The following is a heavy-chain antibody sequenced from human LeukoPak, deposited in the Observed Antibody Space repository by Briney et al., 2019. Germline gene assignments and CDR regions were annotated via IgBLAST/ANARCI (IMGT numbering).Heavy chain of an antibody. CDR1: GFTFEDYA. V-gene: IGHV3-9*01. Sequence: PGRSLRLSCAASGFTFEDYAMHWVRQAPGKGLEWVSGISWNSGSIGYADSEKARFPISRDNAKNSLYLHMNSLRAEDTSLYYWAKGLIGSYEGGPFGYWGQGTLVTVSS. CDR3: AKGLIGSYEGGPFGY. J-gene: IGHJ4*02. D-gene: IGHD1-26*01. CDR2: ISWNSGSI.